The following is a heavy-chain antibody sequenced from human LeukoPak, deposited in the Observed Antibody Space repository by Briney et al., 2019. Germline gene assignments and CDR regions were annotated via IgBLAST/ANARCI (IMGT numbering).Heavy chain of an antibody. V-gene: IGHV3-23*01. CDR3: AKGPLLWD. J-gene: IGHJ4*02. CDR1: GFTFSSYA. D-gene: IGHD2/OR15-2a*01. Sequence: PGGSLRLSCAASGFTFSSYAMSWVRQAPGKGLEWVSAISGSGGSTYYAASVRGRFIISRDTSRSTLYLQMNSLRAEDTAVYYCAKGPLLWDWGQGTLVTVSS. CDR2: ISGSGGST.